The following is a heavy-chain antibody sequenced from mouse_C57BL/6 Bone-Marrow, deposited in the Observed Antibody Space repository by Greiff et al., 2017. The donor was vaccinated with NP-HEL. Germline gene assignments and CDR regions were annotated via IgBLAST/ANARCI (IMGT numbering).Heavy chain of an antibody. V-gene: IGHV5-15*04. CDR3: ARRTNYYAMDD. J-gene: IGHJ4*01. CDR2: ISNLAYSI. Sequence: EVKLVESGGGLVQPGGSLKLSCAASGFTFSDYGMAWVRQAPRKGPEWVAFISNLAYSIYYADTVTGRFTISRENAKNTLYLEMSSLRSEDTAMYYCARRTNYYAMDDWGQGTSVTVSS. CDR1: GFTFSDYG.